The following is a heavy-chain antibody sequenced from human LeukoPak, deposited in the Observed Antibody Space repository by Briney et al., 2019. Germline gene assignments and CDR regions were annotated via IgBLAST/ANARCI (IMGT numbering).Heavy chain of an antibody. D-gene: IGHD2-2*01. V-gene: IGHV3-30-3*02. J-gene: IGHJ4*02. Sequence: GGSLRLSCAASGFTFSSYAMHWVRQAPGKGLEWVAVISYDGSNKYYADSVKGRFTISRDNSKNTLYLQMNSLRAEDTAVYYCAKESYCSSTSCPYFDYWGQGTLVTVSS. CDR1: GFTFSSYA. CDR3: AKESYCSSTSCPYFDY. CDR2: ISYDGSNK.